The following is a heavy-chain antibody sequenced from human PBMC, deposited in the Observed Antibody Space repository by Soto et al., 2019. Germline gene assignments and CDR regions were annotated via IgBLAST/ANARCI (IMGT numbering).Heavy chain of an antibody. V-gene: IGHV1-69*13. Sequence: GASVKVSCKASGGTFSSYAISWVRQAPGQGLEWMGGIIPIFGTANYAQRFQGRVTITADESTSTAYMELSSLRSEDTAVYYCARVSGGSTAPRNYYYYYYGMDVWGQGTTVTVSS. J-gene: IGHJ6*02. CDR2: IIPIFGTA. CDR1: GGTFSSYA. CDR3: ARVSGGSTAPRNYYYYYYGMDV. D-gene: IGHD1-7*01.